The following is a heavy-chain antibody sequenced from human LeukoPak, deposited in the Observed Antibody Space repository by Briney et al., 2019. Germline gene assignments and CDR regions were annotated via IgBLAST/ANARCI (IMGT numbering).Heavy chain of an antibody. CDR2: IYYSGTT. Sequence: PSETLSLTCTVSGGSVSTNNYYWGWIRQSPGKGLEWIGSIYYSGTTYYNPSLKSPVTISVDTSKNQISLNLNSVTAADTGLYYCARHELTGFSSAHWFDPWGQGTLVSVSS. J-gene: IGHJ5*02. CDR3: ARHELTGFSSAHWFDP. D-gene: IGHD6-25*01. V-gene: IGHV4-39*01. CDR1: GGSVSTNNYY.